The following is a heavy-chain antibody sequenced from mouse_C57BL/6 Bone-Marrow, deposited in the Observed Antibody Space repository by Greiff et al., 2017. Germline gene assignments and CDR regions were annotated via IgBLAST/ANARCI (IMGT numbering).Heavy chain of an antibody. CDR3: AEDGRWDGGYFDV. CDR1: GFTFSSYA. J-gene: IGHJ1*03. D-gene: IGHD4-1*01. V-gene: IGHV5-4*03. CDR2: ISDGGSYT. Sequence: EVKVVESGGGLVKPGGSLKLSCAASGFTFSSYAMSWVRQTTEKRLEWVATISDGGSYTYYPDNVKGRYTISRDNATNNLYLQMSHLKSEDKSMYNCAEDGRWDGGYFDVWGTGTTVTVSS.